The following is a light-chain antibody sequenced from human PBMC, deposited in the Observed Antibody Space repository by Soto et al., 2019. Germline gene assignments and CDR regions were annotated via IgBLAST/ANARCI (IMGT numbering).Light chain of an antibody. Sequence: EIVLTPSPGILSLSPGERASLSCGASQSITSSFLAWYQQQPGQAPRLLIYGASTRATGIPARFSGSGSGAKFTLTISSLQSEDFAVYYCQQYNNWPPETFGQGTKV. CDR3: QQYNNWPPET. J-gene: IGKJ1*01. CDR1: QSITSS. V-gene: IGKV3-15*01. CDR2: GAS.